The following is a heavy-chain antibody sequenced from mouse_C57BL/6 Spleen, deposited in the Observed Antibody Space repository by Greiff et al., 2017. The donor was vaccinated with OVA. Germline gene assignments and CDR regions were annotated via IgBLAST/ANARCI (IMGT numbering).Heavy chain of an antibody. CDR3: ARGRYYDC. CDR2: IYPSDSET. V-gene: IGHV1-61*01. D-gene: IGHD2-3*01. Sequence: QVQLKQPGAELVRPGSSVKLSCKASGYTFTSYWMDWVKQRPGQGLEWIGNIYPSDSETHYNQKFKDKATLTVDKSSSTAYMQLSSLTSEDSAVYYCARGRYYDCWGQGTTLTVSS. J-gene: IGHJ2*01. CDR1: GYTFTSYW.